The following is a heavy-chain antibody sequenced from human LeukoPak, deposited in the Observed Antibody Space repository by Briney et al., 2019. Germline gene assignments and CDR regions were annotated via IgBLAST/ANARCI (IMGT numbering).Heavy chain of an antibody. CDR2: INHSGST. D-gene: IGHD2-15*01. CDR3: ARLFGDDIVVVVAATSYFDY. Sequence: SETLSLTCAVYGGSFSGYYWSWIRDPPGKGLEWIGEINHSGSTNYNPSLKSRVTISVDTSKNQFSLKLSSVTAADTAVYYCARLFGDDIVVVVAATSYFDYWGQGTLVTVSS. J-gene: IGHJ4*02. V-gene: IGHV4-34*01. CDR1: GGSFSGYY.